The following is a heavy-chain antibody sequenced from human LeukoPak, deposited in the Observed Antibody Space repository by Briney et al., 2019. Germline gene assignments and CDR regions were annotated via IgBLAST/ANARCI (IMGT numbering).Heavy chain of an antibody. D-gene: IGHD5-18*01. J-gene: IGHJ4*01. CDR3: TKVGGYSFGPSVY. V-gene: IGHV3-23*01. Sequence: AGGSLRLSCAASGFTFGSYAMTWVRQAPGKGLEWVSGISGSGGSTYYADSVKGRITISRDKSKNTVSLQMNSLRVEDTAVYYCTKVGGYSFGPSVYWGHGTLVTVSS. CDR1: GFTFGSYA. CDR2: ISGSGGST.